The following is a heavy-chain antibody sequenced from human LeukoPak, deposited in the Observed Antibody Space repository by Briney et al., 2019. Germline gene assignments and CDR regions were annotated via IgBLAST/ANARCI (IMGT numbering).Heavy chain of an antibody. J-gene: IGHJ4*02. CDR2: IYYSRST. CDR3: ARVTGDSALDY. V-gene: IGHV4-59*01. D-gene: IGHD1-20*01. CDR1: GGSISSYY. Sequence: SETLSLTCTVSGGSISSYYWSWIRQPPGKGLEWIGYIYYSRSTNYNPSLKRRVTISVDTSKNQFSLKLSSVTAADTAVYYCARVTGDSALDYWGQGTLVTVSS.